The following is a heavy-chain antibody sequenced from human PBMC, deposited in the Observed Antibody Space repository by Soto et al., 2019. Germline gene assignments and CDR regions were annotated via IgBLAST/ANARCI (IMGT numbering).Heavy chain of an antibody. D-gene: IGHD2-15*01. V-gene: IGHV3-30-3*01. Sequence: QVQLVESGGGVVQPGRSLRLSCAASGFTFSSYAMHWVRQAPGKGLEWVAVISYDGSNKYYADSVKGRFTISRDNSKNTXYXXMNSRRAEDTAVYYCARDADCSGGSCYSRGGYFDYWGQGTLVTVSS. CDR1: GFTFSSYA. CDR3: ARDADCSGGSCYSRGGYFDY. CDR2: ISYDGSNK. J-gene: IGHJ4*02.